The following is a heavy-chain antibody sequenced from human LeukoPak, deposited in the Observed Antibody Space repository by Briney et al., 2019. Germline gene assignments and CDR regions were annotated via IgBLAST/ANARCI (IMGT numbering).Heavy chain of an antibody. D-gene: IGHD4-17*01. Sequence: SVKVSCKASGGTFSSYAISWVRQAPGQGLEWMGRIIPIFGIANYAQKFQGRVTITADKSTSTAYMELSSLRSEDTDVYYCARAPLHGDHLPRWGQGTLVTVSS. J-gene: IGHJ4*02. CDR3: ARAPLHGDHLPR. CDR1: GGTFSSYA. CDR2: IIPIFGIA. V-gene: IGHV1-69*04.